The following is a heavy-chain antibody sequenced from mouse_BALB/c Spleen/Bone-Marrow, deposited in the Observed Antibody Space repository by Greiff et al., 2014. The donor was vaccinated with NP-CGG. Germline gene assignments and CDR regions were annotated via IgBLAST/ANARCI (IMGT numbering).Heavy chain of an antibody. CDR1: GFTFNTYA. Sequence: VQLKESGGGLVQPKGSLKLSGAASGFTFNTYAMNWVRQAPGKGLEWVARIRSKSNNYATYYADSVKDRFTISRDDSQSMLYLQMNNLKTEDTAMYYCVRLEAYWGQGTLVTVSA. CDR2: IRSKSNNYAT. CDR3: VRLEAY. J-gene: IGHJ3*01. V-gene: IGHV10-1*02.